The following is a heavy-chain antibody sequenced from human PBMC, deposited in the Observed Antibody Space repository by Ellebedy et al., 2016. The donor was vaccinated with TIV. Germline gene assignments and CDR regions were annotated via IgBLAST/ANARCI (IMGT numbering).Heavy chain of an antibody. J-gene: IGHJ5*02. V-gene: IGHV3-7*01. Sequence: GESLKISCEASGFTFSTYWMGWVRQVPGQGLEWGANIKQDGNEIYYLDSVKGRFTISRDNAKNSLYLQMNSRRAEDTAAYYCARVISWGWFDPWGLGTLVTVSS. D-gene: IGHD3-16*01. CDR1: GFTFSTYW. CDR2: IKQDGNEI. CDR3: ARVISWGWFDP.